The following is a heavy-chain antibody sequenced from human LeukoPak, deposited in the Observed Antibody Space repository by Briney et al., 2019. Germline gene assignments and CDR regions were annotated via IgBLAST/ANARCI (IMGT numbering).Heavy chain of an antibody. CDR2: ISSSGTTI. J-gene: IGHJ4*02. Sequence: GGSLRPSCAASGFTFSDYYMSWIRQAPGKGLEWVSYISSSGTTIYYADSVKGRFTISRDNAKDSLYLQMNSLRDEDTAVYYCARVYGGAGNYFDYWGQGTLVTVSS. CDR3: ARVYGGAGNYFDY. V-gene: IGHV3-11*04. CDR1: GFTFSDYY. D-gene: IGHD4-17*01.